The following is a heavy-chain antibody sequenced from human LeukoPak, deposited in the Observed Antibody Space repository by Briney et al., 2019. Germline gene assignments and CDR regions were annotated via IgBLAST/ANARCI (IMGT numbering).Heavy chain of an antibody. CDR1: GGSISSGGYY. CDR3: ARVTTVVTAENYFDY. D-gene: IGHD4-23*01. Sequence: PSQTLSLTCTVSGGSISSGGYYWSWIRQHPGKGLEWIGYIYYSGSIYYNPSLKSRVTISVDTSKNQFSLKLSSVTAADTAVYYCARVTTVVTAENYFDYWGQGTLVTVSS. J-gene: IGHJ4*02. V-gene: IGHV4-31*03. CDR2: IYYSGSI.